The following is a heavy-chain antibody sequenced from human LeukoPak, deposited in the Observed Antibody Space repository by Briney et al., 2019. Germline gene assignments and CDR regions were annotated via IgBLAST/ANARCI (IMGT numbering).Heavy chain of an antibody. Sequence: VASVKVSCNASGGTFSSYAISWVRQAPGQGLEWMGRIIPILGIANYAQKFQGRVTITADKSTSTAYMELSSLRSEDTAVYYCAREVVVGGGNWFDPWGQGTLVTVSS. CDR2: IIPILGIA. CDR3: AREVVVGGGNWFDP. CDR1: GGTFSSYA. J-gene: IGHJ5*02. D-gene: IGHD2-2*01. V-gene: IGHV1-69*04.